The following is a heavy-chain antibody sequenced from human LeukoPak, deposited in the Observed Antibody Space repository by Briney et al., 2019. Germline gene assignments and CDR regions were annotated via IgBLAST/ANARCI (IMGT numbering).Heavy chain of an antibody. V-gene: IGHV3-23*01. CDR2: ISGSGVTR. D-gene: IGHD4-17*01. CDR3: AKARRTTVTTYCFDP. Sequence: GGSLRLSCAGSGFSIKDYALTWVRQAPGEGLEWVPTISGSGVTRYYTDSVKGRFTLSRDNSKNTVYLQMDSLRADDTAVYYCAKARRTTVTTYCFDPWGQGTLVTVSS. CDR1: GFSIKDYA. J-gene: IGHJ5*02.